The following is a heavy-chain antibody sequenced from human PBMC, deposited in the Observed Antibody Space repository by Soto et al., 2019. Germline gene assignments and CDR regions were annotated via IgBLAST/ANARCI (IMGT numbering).Heavy chain of an antibody. CDR3: AKGGLGDCSTTSCLFHFDY. D-gene: IGHD2-2*01. V-gene: IGHV3-23*01. J-gene: IGHJ4*02. Sequence: PGGSLRLSCTASGFTFSRYAMSWVRQAPGKGLEWVYTISDSGIIFYAVSVKGRFTISRDISKHTLYLQMNSLRAEDTAVYFFAKGGLGDCSTTSCLFHFDYWGLGALVTVSS. CDR1: GFTFSRYA. CDR2: ISDSGII.